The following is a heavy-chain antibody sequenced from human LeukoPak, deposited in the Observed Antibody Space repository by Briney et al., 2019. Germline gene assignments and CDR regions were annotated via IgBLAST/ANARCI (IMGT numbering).Heavy chain of an antibody. D-gene: IGHD3-10*01. J-gene: IGHJ4*02. CDR3: SRYGSGQNYRDPFAF. CDR1: GFAFNRHS. V-gene: IGHV3-48*01. CDR2: ISGGSDII. Sequence: GGSLRLSCAASGFAFNRHSMNWVRQPPGKGLEWISQISGGSDIIYHADSVRGRFTISRDNAENSLYLQMNRLRVEDTAVYYCSRYGSGQNYRDPFAFWGQGTLVTVSP.